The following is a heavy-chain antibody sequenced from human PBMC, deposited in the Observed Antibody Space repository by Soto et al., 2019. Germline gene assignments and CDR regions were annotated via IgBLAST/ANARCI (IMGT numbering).Heavy chain of an antibody. D-gene: IGHD5-12*01. CDR3: ARDLRGYSGYDDAFDI. V-gene: IGHV3-48*03. Sequence: PGGSLRLSCAASGFTFSSYEMNGGRQDPGKELEWVSYISSSGSTIYYADSVKGRFTISRDNAKNSLYLQMNSLRAEDTAVYYCARDLRGYSGYDDAFDIWGQGTMVTVSS. J-gene: IGHJ3*02. CDR1: GFTFSSYE. CDR2: ISSSGSTI.